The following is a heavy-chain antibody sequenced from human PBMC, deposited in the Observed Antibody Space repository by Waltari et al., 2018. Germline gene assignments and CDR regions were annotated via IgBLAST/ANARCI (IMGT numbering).Heavy chain of an antibody. J-gene: IGHJ6*03. Sequence: QVQLQQWGAGLLKPSETLSLTCAVYGGSFSGYYWSWIRQPPGKGLEWIGEINHSGSTTYNPPPSSRVTISVDTSKNQFSLKLSSVTAADTAVYYCARGYLWSGYYYYYYMDVWGKGTTVTISS. CDR3: ARGYLWSGYYYYYYMDV. V-gene: IGHV4-34*01. CDR2: INHSGST. CDR1: GGSFSGYY. D-gene: IGHD3-3*01.